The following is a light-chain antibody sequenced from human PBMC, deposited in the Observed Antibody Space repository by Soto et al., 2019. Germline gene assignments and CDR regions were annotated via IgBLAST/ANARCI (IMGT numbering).Light chain of an antibody. J-gene: IGKJ5*01. CDR1: QSVSSN. CDR3: QQYSNGPPIT. Sequence: EVVMTQSPATLSVSLGERVTLSCRASQSVSSNLAWYQQKPGQAPRLLIYDASTRATGIPVRFSGSGSGTEFTLTISSLQSEDFALYYCQQYSNGPPITFGQGTRLEIK. CDR2: DAS. V-gene: IGKV3-15*01.